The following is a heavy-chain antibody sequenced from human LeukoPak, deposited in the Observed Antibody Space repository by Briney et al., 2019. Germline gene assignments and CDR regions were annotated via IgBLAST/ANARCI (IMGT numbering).Heavy chain of an antibody. Sequence: ASVKVSCKASGYTFTTYDIHWVRQAPGHGLEWMGWMNPNSGNTGIAQKFQGRVTITRNTSISTAYLELSSLRSDDTAVYYCAILLNQFDYGTGRFDYWGQGALVTVFS. CDR1: GYTFTTYD. CDR3: AILLNQFDYGTGRFDY. D-gene: IGHD4-17*01. J-gene: IGHJ4*02. CDR2: MNPNSGNT. V-gene: IGHV1-8*02.